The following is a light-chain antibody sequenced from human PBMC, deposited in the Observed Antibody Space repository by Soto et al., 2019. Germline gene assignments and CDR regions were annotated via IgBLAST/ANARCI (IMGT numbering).Light chain of an antibody. Sequence: QSVLTQPRSVSGSPGQSVTISCTGTSSDVGGYNFVSWYQQHPGKAPKLMIYEVSKRPSGVPDRFSGPKSGNTASLTISGLQAEDEADYYCCSYAGSYTWVFCGGTKLTVL. CDR3: CSYAGSYTWV. J-gene: IGLJ3*02. CDR2: EVS. CDR1: SSDVGGYNF. V-gene: IGLV2-11*01.